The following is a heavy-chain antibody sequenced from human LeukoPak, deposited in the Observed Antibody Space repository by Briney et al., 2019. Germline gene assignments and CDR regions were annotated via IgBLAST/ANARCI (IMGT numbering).Heavy chain of an antibody. J-gene: IGHJ5*02. Sequence: PGRSLRLSCAASGFTFSSYGMHWVRQAPGKGLEWVAVTSYDGSNKYYADSVKGRFTISRDNSKNTLYLQMNSLRAEDTAVYYCAKDAPDQWLVRGRWFDPWGQGTLVTVSS. V-gene: IGHV3-30*18. D-gene: IGHD6-19*01. CDR2: TSYDGSNK. CDR3: AKDAPDQWLVRGRWFDP. CDR1: GFTFSSYG.